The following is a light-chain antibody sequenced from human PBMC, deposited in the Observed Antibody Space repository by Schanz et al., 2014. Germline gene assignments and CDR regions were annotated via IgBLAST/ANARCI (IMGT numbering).Light chain of an antibody. J-gene: IGKJ2*01. V-gene: IGKV1-5*03. CDR2: KAS. CDR3: QQYNSYPYT. CDR1: LLISSS. Sequence: DIQMSQSPSTLSASVGDRVTITCRASLLISSSLAWYQQRPGKAPKLLIYKASSLESGVPSRFSGSGSGTQVTLTISNQQPDDFATYYCQQYNSYPYTFGQGTKRQSK.